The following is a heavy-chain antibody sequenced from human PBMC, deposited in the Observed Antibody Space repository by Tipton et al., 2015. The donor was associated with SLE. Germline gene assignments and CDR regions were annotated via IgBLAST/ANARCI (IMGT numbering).Heavy chain of an antibody. CDR1: GGSISSGSYY. CDR2: IYTSGGA. CDR3: ATTIVGATEGAFDI. Sequence: TLSLTCTVSGGSISSGSYYWSWIRQPAGKGLEWIGRIYTSGGANYNPSLESRVTISVDTSKNQFSLKLNSVTAADTAVYYCATTIVGATEGAFDIWGQGTMVTVSS. D-gene: IGHD1-26*01. J-gene: IGHJ3*02. V-gene: IGHV4-61*02.